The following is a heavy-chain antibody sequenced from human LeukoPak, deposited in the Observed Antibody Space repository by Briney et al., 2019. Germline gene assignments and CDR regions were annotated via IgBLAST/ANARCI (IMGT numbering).Heavy chain of an antibody. V-gene: IGHV3-7*01. CDR3: ARENYYGSGSYYRGDDY. CDR1: GFTFSSYW. J-gene: IGHJ4*02. CDR2: IKQDGSEK. Sequence: PGGSLRLSCAASGFTFSSYWMSWVRQAPGKGLEWVANIKQDGSEKYYVDSVKGRFTISRDNAKNSLYLQMNSLRAEDTAVYYCARENYYGSGSYYRGDDYWGQGTLVTVSS. D-gene: IGHD3-10*01.